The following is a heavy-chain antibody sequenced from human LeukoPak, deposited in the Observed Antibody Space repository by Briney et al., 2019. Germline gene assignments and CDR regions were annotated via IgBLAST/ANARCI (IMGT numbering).Heavy chain of an antibody. D-gene: IGHD2-2*01. Sequence: GGSLRLSCAASGFTFSTHWMTWVRQAPGKGLEWVANIKQDGSERNYLDSVKGRFTISRDNAKNSLYLQMSSLRAGDTAIYYCARDLDLVVVSTPNYDAFDIWGQGTLVTVSS. CDR3: ARDLDLVVVSTPNYDAFDI. J-gene: IGHJ3*02. CDR2: IKQDGSER. CDR1: GFTFSTHW. V-gene: IGHV3-7*01.